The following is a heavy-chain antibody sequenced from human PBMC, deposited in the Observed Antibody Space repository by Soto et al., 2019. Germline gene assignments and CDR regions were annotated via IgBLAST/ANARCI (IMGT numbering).Heavy chain of an antibody. V-gene: IGHV1-69*13. CDR2: IIPLFGTT. Sequence: GASVKVSCKAFGGNFTNYCISWVRQAPGQGLEWMGGIIPLFGTTNYAQKFRGRVTVTADESTSTVYMELNSLRSEDTAIYYCARAHGTSWYNWFDPWGQGTLVTVSS. J-gene: IGHJ5*02. CDR1: GGNFTNYC. CDR3: ARAHGTSWYNWFDP. D-gene: IGHD1-26*01.